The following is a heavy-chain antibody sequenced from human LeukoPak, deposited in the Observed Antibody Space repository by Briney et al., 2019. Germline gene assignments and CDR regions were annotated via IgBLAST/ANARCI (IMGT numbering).Heavy chain of an antibody. V-gene: IGHV3-21*01. Sequence: GGSLRISCAASGFSFSIYSMNWVRQAPGKGLEWVSSISSSSSYIYYADSVKGRFTISRDNAKNSLYLQINSLRAEDTAVYYCAREGAAGYFFDYWGQGTLVTVSS. CDR3: AREGAAGYFFDY. CDR2: ISSSSSYI. CDR1: GFSFSIYS. J-gene: IGHJ4*02. D-gene: IGHD6-13*01.